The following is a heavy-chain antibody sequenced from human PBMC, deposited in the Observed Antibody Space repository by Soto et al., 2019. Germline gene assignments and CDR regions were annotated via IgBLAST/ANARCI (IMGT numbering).Heavy chain of an antibody. CDR3: ARDPANLALAVAYFDS. D-gene: IGHD2-15*01. V-gene: IGHV4-38-2*02. CDR1: GSSITNSFY. J-gene: IGHJ4*02. CDR2: ISHTGRT. Sequence: ASETLSLICRVSGSSITNSFYWGWIRQSPEKGLEWIGSISHTGRTSYNPSLKSRASISVDTSKNQFSLTLTSVTAADTAVYYCARDPANLALAVAYFDSWGQGTLVTVSS.